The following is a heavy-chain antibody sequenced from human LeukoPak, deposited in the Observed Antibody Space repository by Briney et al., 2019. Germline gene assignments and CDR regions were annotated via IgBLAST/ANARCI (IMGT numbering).Heavy chain of an antibody. J-gene: IGHJ3*02. CDR1: GGSISNYY. CDR3: ASHSGTYNTFDI. V-gene: IGHV4-59*01. CDR2: VYHTGST. D-gene: IGHD1-26*01. Sequence: SETLSLTCTVSGGSISNYYWSWIRQPPGKGLEWIGYVYHTGSTNYNPSLKSRVTTSVDTSKNQFSLKLSSVTAADTAVYYCASHSGTYNTFDIWGQGTIVTVSS.